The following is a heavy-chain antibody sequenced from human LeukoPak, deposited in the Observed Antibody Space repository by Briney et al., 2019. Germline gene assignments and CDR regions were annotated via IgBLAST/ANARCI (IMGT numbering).Heavy chain of an antibody. D-gene: IGHD7-27*01. Sequence: GGSLRLSCAASGFTVTNNYMSWVRQAPGKGLEWVSVIYSGGDTYYTDSVKGRFSISRDNSKSTLYLQMNSLRVEDTAVYYCAREKTTGTFHVDYWGQGTLVTVSS. CDR1: GFTVTNNY. CDR3: AREKTTGTFHVDY. J-gene: IGHJ4*02. V-gene: IGHV3-66*01. CDR2: IYSGGDT.